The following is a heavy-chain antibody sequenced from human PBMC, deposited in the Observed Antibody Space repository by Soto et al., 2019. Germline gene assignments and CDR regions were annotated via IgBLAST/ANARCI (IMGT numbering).Heavy chain of an antibody. J-gene: IGHJ6*02. V-gene: IGHV1-2*04. D-gene: IGHD6-6*01. CDR3: ARDLDSSSPDYYYGMDV. CDR2: INPNSGGT. CDR1: GYTFTGYY. Sequence: GASVKVSCKASGYTFTGYYMHWVRQAPGQGLEWMGWINPNSGGTNYAQKFQGWVTMTRDTSISTAYMELSRLRSDDTAVYYCARDLDSSSPDYYYGMDVWGQGTTVTVSS.